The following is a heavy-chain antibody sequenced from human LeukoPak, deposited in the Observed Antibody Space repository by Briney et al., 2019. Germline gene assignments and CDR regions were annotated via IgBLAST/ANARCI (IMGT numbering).Heavy chain of an antibody. J-gene: IGHJ4*02. CDR1: GYTFTSYG. CDR3: ARPSRRGSIAAAVDY. D-gene: IGHD6-13*01. Sequence: ASVKVSCKASGYTFTSYGIIWVRQAPGQGLEWMGWISAYNGNTNYAQKLQGRVTMTTDTSTSTAYMELRSLRSDDTAVYYCARPSRRGSIAAAVDYWGQGTLVTVSS. V-gene: IGHV1-18*01. CDR2: ISAYNGNT.